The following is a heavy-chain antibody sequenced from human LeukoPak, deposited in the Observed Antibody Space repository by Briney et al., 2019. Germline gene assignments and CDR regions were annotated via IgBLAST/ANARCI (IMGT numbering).Heavy chain of an antibody. CDR1: GFTVSSNY. J-gene: IGHJ4*02. CDR2: IYSGGST. Sequence: PGRSLRLSCAASGFTVSSNYMSWVRQAPGKGLEWVSVIYSGGSTYYADSVKGRFTISRDNSKNTLYLQMNSLRAEDTAVYYCARDSNQRYYFDYWGQGTLVTVSS. D-gene: IGHD1-14*01. V-gene: IGHV3-66*01. CDR3: ARDSNQRYYFDY.